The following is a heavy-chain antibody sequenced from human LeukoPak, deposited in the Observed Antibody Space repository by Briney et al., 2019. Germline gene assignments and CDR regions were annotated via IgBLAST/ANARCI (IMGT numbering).Heavy chain of an antibody. CDR1: GFTFSNYA. CDR3: AKLGGITIFGVANALEGYYFDY. D-gene: IGHD3-3*01. V-gene: IGHV3-23*01. Sequence: PGGSLRLSCAASGFTFSNYAMSWVRQAPGKGLEWVSTINDRGIATYYADSVKGRFTISRDNSKNTLYLQMNSLRAEDTAVYYCAKLGGITIFGVANALEGYYFDYWGQGTLVTVSS. J-gene: IGHJ4*02. CDR2: INDRGIAT.